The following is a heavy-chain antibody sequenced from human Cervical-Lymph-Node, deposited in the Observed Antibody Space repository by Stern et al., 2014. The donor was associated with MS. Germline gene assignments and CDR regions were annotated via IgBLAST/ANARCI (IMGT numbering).Heavy chain of an antibody. J-gene: IGHJ4*02. V-gene: IGHV4-59*08. CDR2: VHYSGTT. CDR1: GGSISSYY. D-gene: IGHD3-3*01. CDR3: AGSGTYYPDY. Sequence: QLQLQESGPGLVKPSETLSLTCSVSGGSISSYYWNWIRQPPGKGLEWIANVHYSGTTHYKPSLKSRVTILLDTSMNQISLKLSSVTAADTAVYYCAGSGTYYPDYWGQGILVTVSS.